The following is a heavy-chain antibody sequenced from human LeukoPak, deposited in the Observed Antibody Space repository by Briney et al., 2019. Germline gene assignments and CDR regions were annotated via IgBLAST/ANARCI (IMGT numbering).Heavy chain of an antibody. D-gene: IGHD5-24*01. V-gene: IGHV4-59*01. J-gene: IGHJ4*02. CDR3: ARERRDGYNRAVDY. Sequence: SETLSLTCTVSGGSISSYYWSWIRQPPGKGLEWIGYIYYSGSTNYNPSLKSRVTISVDTSKNQFSPKLSSVTAADTAVYYCARERRDGYNRAVDYWGQGTLVTVSS. CDR2: IYYSGST. CDR1: GGSISSYY.